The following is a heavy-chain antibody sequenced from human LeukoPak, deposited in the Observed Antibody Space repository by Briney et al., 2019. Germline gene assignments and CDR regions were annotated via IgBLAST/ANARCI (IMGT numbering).Heavy chain of an antibody. Sequence: SVKVSSKASGGTFSSYAISWVRQAPGQGLEWMGGIIPIFGTANYAQKFQGRVTITTDESTSTAYMELSSLRSEDTAVYYCARASVGCSSTSCYPLLGYWGQGTLVTVSS. CDR3: ARASVGCSSTSCYPLLGY. CDR1: GGTFSSYA. D-gene: IGHD2-2*01. CDR2: IIPIFGTA. J-gene: IGHJ4*02. V-gene: IGHV1-69*05.